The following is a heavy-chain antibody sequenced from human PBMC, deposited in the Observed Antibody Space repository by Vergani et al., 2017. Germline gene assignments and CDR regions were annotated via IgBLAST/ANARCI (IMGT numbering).Heavy chain of an antibody. CDR1: GGSISSYY. CDR3: AHYYDSSGYPFGGYEDAFDI. Sequence: QVQLQESGPGLVKPSETLSLTCTVSGGSISSYYWSWIRQPPGTGLEWIGYIYYSGSTNYNPSLKSRVTISVDTSKNQFSLKLSSVTAADTAVYYCAHYYDSSGYPFGGYEDAFDIWGQGTMVTVSS. V-gene: IGHV4-59*12. CDR2: IYYSGST. J-gene: IGHJ3*02. D-gene: IGHD3-22*01.